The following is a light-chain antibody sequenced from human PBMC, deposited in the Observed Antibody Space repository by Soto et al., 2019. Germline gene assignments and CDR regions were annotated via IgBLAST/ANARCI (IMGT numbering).Light chain of an antibody. V-gene: IGKV1-5*01. CDR2: AAS. CDR1: QSVSSW. Sequence: DIQMTQSPSILSASFGDRVTITCRASQSVSSWLAWYQQRPGQAPKLLIYAASTLYTGVPSRFSGSGYGTEFTLTISSLQPEDFATYYCQQVNSYPLTFGGGTKVDIK. J-gene: IGKJ4*01. CDR3: QQVNSYPLT.